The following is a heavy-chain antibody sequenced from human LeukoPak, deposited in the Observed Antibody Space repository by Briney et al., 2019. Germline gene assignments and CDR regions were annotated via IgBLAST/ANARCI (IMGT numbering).Heavy chain of an antibody. CDR1: GGSISSSSYY. J-gene: IGHJ6*03. V-gene: IGHV4-39*07. CDR2: IYYSGST. CDR3: AREGYYYHMDV. Sequence: SETLSLTCTVSGGSISSSSYYWGWIRQPPGKGLEWIGSIYYSGSTYYNPSLKSRVTISVDTSKNQFSLKLSSVTAADTAVYYCAREGYYYHMDVWGKGTTVTVSS.